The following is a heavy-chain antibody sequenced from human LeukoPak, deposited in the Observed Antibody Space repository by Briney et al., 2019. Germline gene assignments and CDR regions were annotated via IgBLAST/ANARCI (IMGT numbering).Heavy chain of an antibody. J-gene: IGHJ4*02. CDR3: ARDPPGAVAFDY. V-gene: IGHV3-21*01. CDR2: ISSSTSYI. CDR1: RFTVSNYT. Sequence: GGSLRLSCAASRFTVSNYTMDWVRQAPGKGLEWVSSISSSTSYIYYADSVKGRFTISRDNAKNSLYLQMNSLRAENTAVYYCARDPPGAVAFDYWGQGTLVTVSS. D-gene: IGHD6-19*01.